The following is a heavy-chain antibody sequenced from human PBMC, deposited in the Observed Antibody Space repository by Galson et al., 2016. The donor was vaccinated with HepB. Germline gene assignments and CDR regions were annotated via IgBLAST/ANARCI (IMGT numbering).Heavy chain of an antibody. CDR3: VRELDCYRTTCLFSGGFDA. Sequence: SLRLSCAASGFTFDDYAMHWVRQAPGKGLEWVSGISWKGGKIGYVDSVKGRFTISRDNAKNSLYLQMNSLRTEDSALYYCVRELDCYRTTCLFSGGFDAWGQGTSVTVSS. J-gene: IGHJ6*02. CDR1: GFTFDDYA. D-gene: IGHD2-2*01. CDR2: ISWKGGKI. V-gene: IGHV3-9*01.